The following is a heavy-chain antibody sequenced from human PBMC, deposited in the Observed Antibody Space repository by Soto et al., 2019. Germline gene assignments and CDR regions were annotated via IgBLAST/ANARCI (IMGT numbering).Heavy chain of an antibody. CDR3: ARDQAYYYDSSGSLGFDY. V-gene: IGHV3-30-3*01. CDR2: ISYDGSNK. J-gene: IGHJ4*02. D-gene: IGHD3-22*01. Sequence: PGGSLRLSCGASGFTFSSYAIHWVRQAPGKGLEWVAVISYDGSNKYYADSVKGRFTISRDNSKNTLYLQMNSLRAEDTAVYYCARDQAYYYDSSGSLGFDYWGQGTLVTVSS. CDR1: GFTFSSYA.